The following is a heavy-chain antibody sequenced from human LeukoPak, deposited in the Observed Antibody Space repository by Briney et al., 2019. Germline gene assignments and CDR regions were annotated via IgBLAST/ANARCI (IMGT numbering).Heavy chain of an antibody. Sequence: PGGSLRLSCAASEFSVGSNYMTWVRQAPGKGLEWVSLIYSGGSTYYADSVKGRFTISRDNSKNTLFLHINSLRADDTAVYYCAKDRLGAILYFDSWGQGTLVTVSS. V-gene: IGHV3-53*01. CDR3: AKDRLGAILYFDS. CDR2: IYSGGST. CDR1: EFSVGSNY. J-gene: IGHJ4*02. D-gene: IGHD1-26*01.